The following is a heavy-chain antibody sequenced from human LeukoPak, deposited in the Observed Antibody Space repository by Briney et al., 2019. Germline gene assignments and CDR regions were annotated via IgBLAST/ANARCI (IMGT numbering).Heavy chain of an antibody. CDR3: AKDLGSSGYLDAFDI. J-gene: IGHJ3*02. Sequence: GGSLRLSCAASGFTFSSYTMSWVRQAPGKGLEWVSAISGSGGSTYYADSVKGRFTISRDNSKNTLYLQMYSLRAEDTAVYYCAKDLGSSGYLDAFDIWGQGTMVTVSS. CDR2: ISGSGGST. V-gene: IGHV3-23*01. CDR1: GFTFSSYT. D-gene: IGHD3-22*01.